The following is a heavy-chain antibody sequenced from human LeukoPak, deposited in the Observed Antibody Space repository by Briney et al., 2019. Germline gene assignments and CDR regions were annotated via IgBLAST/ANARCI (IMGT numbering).Heavy chain of an antibody. Sequence: SETLSLTCTVSGGSVSSGSYYWSWIRQPPVKGLEWIGYIYYSGSTNYNPSLKSRVTISVDTSKNQFSLKLSSVTAADTAVYYCARSVAAGTPVDYWGQGTLVTVSS. J-gene: IGHJ4*02. CDR1: GGSVSSGSYY. D-gene: IGHD6-13*01. CDR3: ARSVAAGTPVDY. V-gene: IGHV4-61*01. CDR2: IYYSGST.